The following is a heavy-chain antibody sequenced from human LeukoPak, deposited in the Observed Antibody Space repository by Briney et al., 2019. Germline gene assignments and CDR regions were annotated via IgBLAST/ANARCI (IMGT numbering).Heavy chain of an antibody. V-gene: IGHV4-31*03. CDR2: IYYSGST. Sequence: SETLSLTCTVSGGSISSGGYYWSWIRQHPGKGLEWIGYIYYSGSTYYNPSLKSRVTISVDTSKNQFSLKLSSVTAADTAVYYCARETNRRYFDWLSTEPTPDYWGQGTLVTVSS. CDR3: ARETNRRYFDWLSTEPTPDY. J-gene: IGHJ4*02. CDR1: GGSISSGGYY. D-gene: IGHD3-9*01.